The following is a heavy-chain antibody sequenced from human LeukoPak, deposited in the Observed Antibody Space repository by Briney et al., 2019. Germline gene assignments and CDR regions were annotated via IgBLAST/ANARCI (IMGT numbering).Heavy chain of an antibody. CDR2: ISSGGSSI. J-gene: IGHJ6*02. D-gene: IGHD3-22*01. CDR1: GFTLSDYY. CDR3: ARDLRNYYDSSGYYKYYYGMDV. Sequence: GGSLRLSCAASGFTLSDYYMSWIRQAPGKGLEWVSYISSGGSSIYYADSVKGRFTISRDNTKNSLYLQMNSLRAEDTAVYYCARDLRNYYDSSGYYKYYYGMDVWGQGTTVTVSS. V-gene: IGHV3-11*01.